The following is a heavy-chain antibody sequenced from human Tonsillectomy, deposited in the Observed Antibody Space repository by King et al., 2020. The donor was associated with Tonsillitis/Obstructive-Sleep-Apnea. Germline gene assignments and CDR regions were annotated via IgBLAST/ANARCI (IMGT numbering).Heavy chain of an antibody. V-gene: IGHV1-69*01. D-gene: IGHD5-18*01. CDR1: GGTFSSYA. CDR2: IIPIFGTA. J-gene: IGHJ5*02. CDR3: ARVGYSYGLLLGWFDP. Sequence: QLVQSGAEVKKPGSSVKVSCKASGGTFSSYAISWVRQAPGQGLEWMGGIIPIFGTANYAQKFQGRVTITADESTSTAYMELSSLRAEDTAVYYCARVGYSYGLLLGWFDPWGQGTLVTVSA.